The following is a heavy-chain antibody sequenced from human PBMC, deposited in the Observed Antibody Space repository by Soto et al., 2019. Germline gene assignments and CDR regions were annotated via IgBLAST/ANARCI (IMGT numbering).Heavy chain of an antibody. V-gene: IGHV3-23*01. CDR1: GFTFSNYA. CDR3: AKDHRGAYADYFDY. J-gene: IGHJ4*02. Sequence: EVQLLESGGGLVQPGGSLRLSCAASGFTFSNYAMAWVRQVPGKGLQWVSGISGSGVTTSYADSVKGRFTISRDNSKNTLNLQMNSLRAEDTAVYYCAKDHRGAYADYFDYWGQGTLVTVSS. D-gene: IGHD4-17*01. CDR2: ISGSGVTT.